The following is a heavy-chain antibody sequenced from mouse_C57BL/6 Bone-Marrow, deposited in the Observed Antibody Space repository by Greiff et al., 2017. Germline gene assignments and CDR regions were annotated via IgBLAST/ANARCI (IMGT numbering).Heavy chain of an antibody. Sequence: EVKLQESGPGLVKPSQSLSLTCSVTGYSITSGYYWNWIRQFPGNKLEWMGYISYDGSNNYNPSLKNRISITRDTSKNQFFLKLNSVTTEDTATYYCARVLRSFAYWGQGTLVTVSA. V-gene: IGHV3-6*01. D-gene: IGHD1-1*01. J-gene: IGHJ3*01. CDR1: GYSITSGYY. CDR2: ISYDGSN. CDR3: ARVLRSFAY.